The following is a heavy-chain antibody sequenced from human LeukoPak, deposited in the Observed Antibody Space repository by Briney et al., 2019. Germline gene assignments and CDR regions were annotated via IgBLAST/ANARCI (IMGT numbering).Heavy chain of an antibody. D-gene: IGHD3-10*01. Sequence: SQTLSLTCTVSGGSISSGSYYWSWIRQPAGKGLEWIGRIYTSGSTNYNPSLKSRVTISVDTSKNQFSLKLSSVTAADTAVYYCASVSNGGYYYGMDVWGQGTTVTVSS. CDR3: ASVSNGGYYYGMDV. CDR2: IYTSGST. J-gene: IGHJ6*02. CDR1: GGSISSGSYY. V-gene: IGHV4-61*02.